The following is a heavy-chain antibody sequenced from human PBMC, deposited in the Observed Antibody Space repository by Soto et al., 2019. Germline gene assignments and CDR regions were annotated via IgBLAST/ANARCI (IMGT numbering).Heavy chain of an antibody. V-gene: IGHV3-33*01. CDR3: AREIIVVVAGVTKGYFDY. Sequence: QVQLVESGGGVVQPGTSLRLSCAASGFTFSNYGMHWVRQAPGKGLEWVALIWDSGNNKYHADSVKGRFTISRDNYKNTLFLQMNSLRVDDTAVYYCAREIIVVVAGVTKGYFDYWGRGTLVTVSS. D-gene: IGHD2-15*01. CDR1: GFTFSNYG. CDR2: IWDSGNNK. J-gene: IGHJ4*02.